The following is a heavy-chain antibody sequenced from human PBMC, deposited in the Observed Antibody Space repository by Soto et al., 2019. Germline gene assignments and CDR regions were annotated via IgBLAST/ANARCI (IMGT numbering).Heavy chain of an antibody. CDR3: ARDLLGYCSSTSCSYRKYYYGMDV. J-gene: IGHJ6*02. CDR2: ISSSGSTI. V-gene: IGHV3-11*01. Sequence: GGSLRLSCAASGFTFSDYYMSWIRQAPGKGLEWVSYISSSGSTIYYADSVKGRFTISRDNAKNSLYLQMNSRRAEDTAVYYCARDLLGYCSSTSCSYRKYYYGMDVWGQGTTVTVSS. D-gene: IGHD2-2*01. CDR1: GFTFSDYY.